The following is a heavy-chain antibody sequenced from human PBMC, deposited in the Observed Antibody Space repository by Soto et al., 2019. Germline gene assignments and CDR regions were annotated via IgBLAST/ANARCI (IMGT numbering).Heavy chain of an antibody. Sequence: SETLSLTCTVSGGSISNKYWSWIRQPAGKGLEWIGRMSSSGVTNYSPSLKSRVTMSVDMSKNQFSLKLSSVTATDAAVYYCARALDSSGWYGDDAFDIWGQGTLVTVSS. J-gene: IGHJ3*02. CDR1: GGSISNKY. D-gene: IGHD6-19*01. V-gene: IGHV4-4*07. CDR2: MSSSGVT. CDR3: ARALDSSGWYGDDAFDI.